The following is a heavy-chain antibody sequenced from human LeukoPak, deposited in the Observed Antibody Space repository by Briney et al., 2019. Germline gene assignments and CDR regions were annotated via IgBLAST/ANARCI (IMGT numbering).Heavy chain of an antibody. CDR2: ISAYNGNT. J-gene: IGHJ4*02. V-gene: IGHV1-18*01. D-gene: IGHD3-10*01. CDR1: GYTFTSYG. Sequence: ASVKVSCKASGYTFTSYGISWVRQAPGQGLEWMGWISAYNGNTNYAQKFQGRVTMTEDTSADTAYMELSSLRSEDTAVYYCSVGGGIGGDYFDYWGQGTLVTVSS. CDR3: SVGGGIGGDYFDY.